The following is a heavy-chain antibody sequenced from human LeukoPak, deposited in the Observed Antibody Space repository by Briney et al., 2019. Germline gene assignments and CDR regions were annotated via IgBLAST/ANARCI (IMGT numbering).Heavy chain of an antibody. CDR1: GGTFSSYA. Sequence: VASVKVSCKASGGTFSSYAISWVRQAPGQGLEWMGGIIPIFGTANYAQKFQGRVTITADESTSTAYMELSSLRSEDTAVYYCARDDGGDPPNGFDYWGQGTLVTVSS. CDR2: IIPIFGTA. D-gene: IGHD4-17*01. V-gene: IGHV1-69*01. CDR3: ARDDGGDPPNGFDY. J-gene: IGHJ4*02.